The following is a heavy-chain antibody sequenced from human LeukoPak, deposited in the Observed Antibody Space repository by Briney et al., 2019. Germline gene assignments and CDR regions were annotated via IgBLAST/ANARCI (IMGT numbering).Heavy chain of an antibody. CDR3: ARGPLWFGVNWFDP. CDR2: IYYSGST. Sequence: PSETLSLTCAVSGGSISSGGYSWSWIRQLPGKGLEWIGYIYYSGSTYYNPSLKSRVTISVDTSKNQFSLKLSSVTAADTAVYYCARGPLWFGVNWFDPWGQGTLVTVSS. J-gene: IGHJ5*02. CDR1: GGSISSGGYS. V-gene: IGHV4-30-4*07. D-gene: IGHD3-10*01.